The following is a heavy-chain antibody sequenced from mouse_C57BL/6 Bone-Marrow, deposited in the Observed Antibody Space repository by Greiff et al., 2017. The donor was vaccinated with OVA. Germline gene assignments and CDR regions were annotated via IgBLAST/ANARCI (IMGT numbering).Heavy chain of an antibody. V-gene: IGHV3-6*01. Sequence: DVQLQESGPGLVKPSQSLSLTCSVTGYSITSGYYWNWLRQFPGNKLEWMGYISYDGSNNYNPSLKNRISITRDTSKNQFFLKLNSVTTEDTATYYCASLYYGNYVTNWGQGTTLTVSS. CDR2: ISYDGSN. D-gene: IGHD2-1*01. CDR3: ASLYYGNYVTN. CDR1: GYSITSGYY. J-gene: IGHJ2*01.